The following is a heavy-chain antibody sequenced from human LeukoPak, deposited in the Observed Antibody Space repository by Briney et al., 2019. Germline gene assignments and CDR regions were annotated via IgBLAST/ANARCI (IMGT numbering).Heavy chain of an antibody. CDR2: ISSEGFT. J-gene: IGHJ4*02. CDR3: ARGRGGD. D-gene: IGHD2-15*01. V-gene: IGHV3-53*01. CDR1: GVAVNSYF. Sequence: QPGGSLRLSCAVAGVAVNSYFMGWVRQAPGKGLEWVSLISSEGFTYYADSVKGRFTISRDNSKNTLYLQMNSLRAEDTAFYYCARGRGGDWGQGALVTVSS.